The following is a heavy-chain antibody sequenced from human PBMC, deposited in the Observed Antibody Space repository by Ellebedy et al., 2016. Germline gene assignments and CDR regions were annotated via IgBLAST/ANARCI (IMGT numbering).Heavy chain of an antibody. CDR1: GFTFSTYW. CDR2: IDSDGSST. J-gene: IGHJ4*02. V-gene: IGHV3-74*01. Sequence: GESLKISCAASGFTFSTYWMHWVRQAPGKGLVWVSRIDSDGSSTRHADSVKGRFTISRDNAKNTLFLQMNSLRADDTAVYYCATVRDNGDLNYWGQGTLVTVSS. CDR3: ATVRDNGDLNY. D-gene: IGHD2-8*01.